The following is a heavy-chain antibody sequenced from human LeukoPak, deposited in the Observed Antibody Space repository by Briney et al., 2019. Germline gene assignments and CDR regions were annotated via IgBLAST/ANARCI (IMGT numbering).Heavy chain of an antibody. Sequence: PGGSLRLSCTPSGFTLGHYAMSRFRQAPGAGRESVGFIRSKDYGGTTEYAASVKGRFTISRDDSKSIAYLRMNSLKTEDTAVYYCTRDGVDIVATGDAFDIWGQGTMVTVSS. CDR3: TRDGVDIVATGDAFDI. D-gene: IGHD5-12*01. CDR1: GFTLGHYA. V-gene: IGHV3-49*03. J-gene: IGHJ3*02. CDR2: IRSKDYGGTT.